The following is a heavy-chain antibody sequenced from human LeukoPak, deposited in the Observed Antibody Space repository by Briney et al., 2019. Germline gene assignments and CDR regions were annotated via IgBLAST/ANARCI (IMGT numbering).Heavy chain of an antibody. V-gene: IGHV3-33*01. CDR2: IWYDGSNK. CDR3: ARDHYDILDY. D-gene: IGHD3-9*01. J-gene: IGHJ4*02. CDR1: GFTFSSYG. Sequence: GGSLRLSCAASGFTFSSYGMHWVRQAPGKGLEWVAVIWYDGSNKYYADSVKGRFTISRDNSKKTQYLQMNSLRPEVTAVYYCARDHYDILDYWGQGTLVTVSS.